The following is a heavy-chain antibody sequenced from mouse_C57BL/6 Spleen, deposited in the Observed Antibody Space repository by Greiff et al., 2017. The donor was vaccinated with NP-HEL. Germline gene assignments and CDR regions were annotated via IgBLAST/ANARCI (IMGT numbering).Heavy chain of an antibody. CDR2: ISSGGSYT. Sequence: EVQLVESGGDLVKPGGSLKLSCAASGFTFSSYGMSWVRQTPDKRLEWVATISSGGSYTYYPDSVKGRFTISRDNAKNTLYLQMSSLKSEDTAMYYCERQTTPNWDYFDYWGQGTTLTVSS. D-gene: IGHD4-1*01. J-gene: IGHJ2*01. CDR1: GFTFSSYG. CDR3: ERQTTPNWDYFDY. V-gene: IGHV5-6*01.